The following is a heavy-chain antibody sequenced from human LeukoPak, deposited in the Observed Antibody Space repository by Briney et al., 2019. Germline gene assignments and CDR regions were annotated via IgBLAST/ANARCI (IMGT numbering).Heavy chain of an antibody. V-gene: IGHV1-69*06. CDR2: IIPIFGTA. Sequence: SVKVSCKASVGTFSSYAISWVRQAPGQGLEWMGGIIPIFGTANYAQKFQGRVTITADKSTSTAYMELSSLRSEDTAVYYCARDVYGDYRYNWFDPWGQGTLVTVSS. CDR3: ARDVYGDYRYNWFDP. D-gene: IGHD4-17*01. J-gene: IGHJ5*02. CDR1: VGTFSSYA.